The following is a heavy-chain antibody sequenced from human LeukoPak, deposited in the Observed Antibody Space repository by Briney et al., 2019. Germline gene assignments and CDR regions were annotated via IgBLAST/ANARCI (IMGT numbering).Heavy chain of an antibody. CDR3: AKWGDCDVLTGYYVSDF. V-gene: IGHV3-23*01. CDR1: GFIFSNYA. J-gene: IGHJ4*02. CDR2: ISGRSDNT. D-gene: IGHD3-9*01. Sequence: GGSLRLSCAASGFIFSNYAMYWVRQAPGKGLEWVSAISGRSDNTYYADSVKGRFTLSRDSSKNTLYLQMNSLRADDTAVYDCAKWGDCDVLTGYYVSDFWGQGTLVTVSS.